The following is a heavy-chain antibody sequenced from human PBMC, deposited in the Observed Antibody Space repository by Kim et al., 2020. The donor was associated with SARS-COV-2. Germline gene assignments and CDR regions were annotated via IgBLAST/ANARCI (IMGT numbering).Heavy chain of an antibody. J-gene: IGHJ3*02. D-gene: IGHD2-2*01. V-gene: IGHV3-11*01. Sequence: GRFTISRDNAKNSLYLQMNSLRAEDTAVYYCARTCSSTSCYLKYKNAFDIWGQGTMVTVSS. CDR3: ARTCSSTSCYLKYKNAFDI.